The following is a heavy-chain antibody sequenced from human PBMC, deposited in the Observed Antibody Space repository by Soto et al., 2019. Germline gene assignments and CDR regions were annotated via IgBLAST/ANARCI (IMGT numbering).Heavy chain of an antibody. Sequence: SVKVSCKASGCTFSSYTISWVRQAPGQGLEWMGRIIPILGIANYAQKFQGRVTITADKSTSTAYMELSSLRSEDTAVYYCAEAVDTAMAPLYIWGQGTMVTVSS. J-gene: IGHJ3*02. D-gene: IGHD5-18*01. V-gene: IGHV1-69*02. CDR1: GCTFSSYT. CDR3: AEAVDTAMAPLYI. CDR2: IIPILGIA.